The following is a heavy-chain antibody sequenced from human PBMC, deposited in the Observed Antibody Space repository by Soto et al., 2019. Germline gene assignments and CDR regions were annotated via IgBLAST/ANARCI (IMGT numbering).Heavy chain of an antibody. CDR1: GGCISSGGFS. Sequence: TLSLTSAVCGGCISSGGFSWSWIRQPPGKGLEWIGYIYHSGSTYYNPSLKSRVTISVDRSKNQFSLKLSSVTAADTAVYYCARGTGWFDPWGQGTLVTVSS. CDR3: ARGTGWFDP. J-gene: IGHJ5*02. CDR2: IYHSGST. V-gene: IGHV4-30-2*01.